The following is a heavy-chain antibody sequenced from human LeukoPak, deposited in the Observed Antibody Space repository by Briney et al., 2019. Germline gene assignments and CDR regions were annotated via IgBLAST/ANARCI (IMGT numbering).Heavy chain of an antibody. CDR3: AKELDTMFFDY. J-gene: IGHJ4*02. V-gene: IGHV3-43*01. D-gene: IGHD3-10*02. CDR1: GFNFDRYT. CDR2: AGWAGGTT. Sequence: GGSLRLSCATSGFNFDRYTIHWVRQAPGKGLEWVSLAGWAGGTTFYSDSVRGRFTISRDSGRKSVYLQMNSLTTDDTALYFCAKELDTMFFDYWGQGALVTVSS.